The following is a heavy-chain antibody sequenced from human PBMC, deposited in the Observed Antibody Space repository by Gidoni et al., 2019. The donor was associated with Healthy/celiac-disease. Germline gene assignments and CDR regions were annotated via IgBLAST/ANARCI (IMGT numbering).Heavy chain of an antibody. Sequence: GAEVKKPGESLKISCQGSGYSFTRYWLGWVRQMPGKGLEWMGIIYPGDSDTRYSPSFQGQVTISADKSISTAYLQWSSLKASDTAMYYCARLGGDFWSGYYTGGPFDYWGQGTLVTVSS. J-gene: IGHJ4*02. CDR3: ARLGGDFWSGYYTGGPFDY. D-gene: IGHD3-3*01. CDR1: GYSFTRYW. CDR2: IYPGDSDT. V-gene: IGHV5-51*03.